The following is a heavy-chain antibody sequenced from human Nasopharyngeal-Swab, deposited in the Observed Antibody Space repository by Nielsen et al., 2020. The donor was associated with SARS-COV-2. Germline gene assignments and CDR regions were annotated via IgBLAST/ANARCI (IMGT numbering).Heavy chain of an antibody. V-gene: IGHV3-7*01. CDR3: ARGGADCSSTSCYVSYYYYYMDV. CDR2: IKQDGSEK. CDR1: GFTFSSYW. J-gene: IGHJ6*03. Sequence: GESLKISCAASGFTFSSYWMSWVRQAPGKGLEWVANIKQDGSEKYYVDSVKGRFTISRDNAKNSLYLQMNSLRAEDTAVYYCARGGADCSSTSCYVSYYYYYMDVWGKGTTVTVSS. D-gene: IGHD2-2*01.